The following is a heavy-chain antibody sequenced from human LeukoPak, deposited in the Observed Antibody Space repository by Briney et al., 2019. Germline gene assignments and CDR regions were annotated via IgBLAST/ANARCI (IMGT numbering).Heavy chain of an antibody. CDR3: ARGSPTRVRGLMSGMGYCDL. Sequence: SVKVSCKASGDTFRNYAVSWVRLAPGQGLEWMGGIIPIFGTPDYAQKFQGRITITADESMTTAYLELSSLRSDDTAVYYCARGSPTRVRGLMSGMGYCDLWAVAPWSLSPQ. V-gene: IGHV1-69*13. J-gene: IGHJ2*01. D-gene: IGHD3-10*01. CDR2: IIPIFGTP. CDR1: GDTFRNYA.